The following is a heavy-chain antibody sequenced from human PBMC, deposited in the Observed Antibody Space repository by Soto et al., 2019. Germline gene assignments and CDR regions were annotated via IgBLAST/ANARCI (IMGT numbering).Heavy chain of an antibody. CDR2: IIPIFGTA. Sequence: SVKVACKASGDTLSSYAISGVRQAPGQGLEWMGGIIPIFGTANYAQKFQGRVTITADESTSTAYMELSSLRSEDTAVYYCARVNSHTPDYDFWSGYSRWVYYGMDVWGQGTTVTVSS. J-gene: IGHJ6*02. D-gene: IGHD3-3*01. V-gene: IGHV1-69*13. CDR1: GDTLSSYA. CDR3: ARVNSHTPDYDFWSGYSRWVYYGMDV.